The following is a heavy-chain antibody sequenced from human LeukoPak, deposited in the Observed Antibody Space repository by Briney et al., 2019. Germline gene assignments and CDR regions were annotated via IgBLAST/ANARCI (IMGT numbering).Heavy chain of an antibody. CDR1: GYTFTSYD. V-gene: IGHV1-2*02. Sequence: ASVKVSCKASGYTFTSYDINWVRQATGQGLEWMGWMNPNSGGTNYAQKFQGRVTMTRDTSISTAYMELSRLRSDDTAVYYCAMGGSWNDYWGQGTLVTVSS. CDR3: AMGGSWNDY. J-gene: IGHJ4*02. D-gene: IGHD1-26*01. CDR2: MNPNSGGT.